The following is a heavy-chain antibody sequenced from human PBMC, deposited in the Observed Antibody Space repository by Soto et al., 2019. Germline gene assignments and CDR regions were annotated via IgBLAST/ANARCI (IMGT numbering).Heavy chain of an antibody. CDR3: ARNTAAGTSY. D-gene: IGHD6-13*01. V-gene: IGHV4-39*01. CDR2: IYYSGST. J-gene: IGHJ4*02. CDR1: GGSISSSSYY. Sequence: QLQLQESGPGLVKPSETLSLTCTVSGGSISSSSYYWGWIRQPPGKGLEWIGSIYYSGSTYYNPSLKSRVTISVDTAKNQFALKLSSVTAADTAVYYCARNTAAGTSYWGQGTLVTVSS.